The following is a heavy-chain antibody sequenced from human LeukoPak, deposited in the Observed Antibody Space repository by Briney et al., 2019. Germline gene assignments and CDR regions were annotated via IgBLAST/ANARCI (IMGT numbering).Heavy chain of an antibody. CDR2: INYSGNT. J-gene: IGHJ4*02. V-gene: IGHV4-59*01. CDR1: SDSISGYY. D-gene: IGHD2/OR15-2a*01. CDR3: ARDLELGY. Sequence: PSETLSLTCIVSSDSISGYYWNWIRQPPGKGLEWIGYINYSGNTNYNPSLKSRVTISIDTSKNQFYLKLSSVTAADTAVYYCARDLELGYWGQGTLVTVSA.